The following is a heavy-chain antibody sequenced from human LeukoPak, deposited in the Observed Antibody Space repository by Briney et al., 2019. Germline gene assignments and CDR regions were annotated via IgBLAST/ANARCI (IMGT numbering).Heavy chain of an antibody. CDR1: GFTFSSYG. V-gene: IGHV3-33*01. CDR2: IWYDGSDK. J-gene: IGHJ3*02. Sequence: PGRSLRLSCAASGFTFSSYGMHWVRQAPGKGLEWVAVIWYDGSDKYYADSVKGRFTISRDNSKNTLYLQMNSLRGEDTAVYYCARTNLFVDTAVNDAFDMRGQGTMVTVSS. D-gene: IGHD5-18*01. CDR3: ARTNLFVDTAVNDAFDM.